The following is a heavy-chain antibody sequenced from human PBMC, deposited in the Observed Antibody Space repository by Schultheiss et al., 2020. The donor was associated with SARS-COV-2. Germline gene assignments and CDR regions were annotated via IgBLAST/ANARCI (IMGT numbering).Heavy chain of an antibody. CDR2: ISSSGSTI. CDR1: GFTFSDYY. CDR3: AKMAEIEYSSSSPPFDY. J-gene: IGHJ4*02. D-gene: IGHD6-6*01. Sequence: GGSLRLSCAASGFTFSDYYMSWIRQAPGKGLEWVSYISSSGSTIYYADSVKGRFTISRDNSKNTLYLQMNSLRAEDTAVHYCAKMAEIEYSSSSPPFDYWGQGTLVTVSS. V-gene: IGHV3-11*01.